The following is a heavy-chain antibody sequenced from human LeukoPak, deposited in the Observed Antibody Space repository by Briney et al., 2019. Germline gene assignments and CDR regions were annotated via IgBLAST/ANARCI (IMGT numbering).Heavy chain of an antibody. CDR2: ISSSSSYI. D-gene: IGHD5-12*01. V-gene: IGHV3-21*01. CDR3: ARGRKRSIVACSLDY. Sequence: GGSLRLSCAASGFTFSSYSMNWVRQGPGMGLEWVSSISSSSSYIYYADSVKGRFTISRDNAKNSLYLQMNSLRAEDTAVYYYARGRKRSIVACSLDYCGQGTLVTVSS. J-gene: IGHJ4*02. CDR1: GFTFSSYS.